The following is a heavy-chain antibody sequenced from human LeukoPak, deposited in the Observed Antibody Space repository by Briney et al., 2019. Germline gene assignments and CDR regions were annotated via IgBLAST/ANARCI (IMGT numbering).Heavy chain of an antibody. CDR2: INHSGST. J-gene: IGHJ4*02. CDR1: GGSFSGYY. D-gene: IGHD5-12*01. V-gene: IGHV4-34*01. Sequence: SETLSLTCAVYGGSFSGYYWSWIRQPPGKGLEWIGEINHSGSTNYNPSLKSRVTISVDTSKNTAADTAVYYGARVEGRYSGYEPLDYWGQGTLVTVSS. CDR3: ARVEGRYSGYEPLDY.